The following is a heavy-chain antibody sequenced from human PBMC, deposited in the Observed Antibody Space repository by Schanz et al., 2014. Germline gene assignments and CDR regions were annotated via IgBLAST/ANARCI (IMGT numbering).Heavy chain of an antibody. CDR3: ARGRGFYDY. D-gene: IGHD3-10*01. V-gene: IGHV1-3*01. J-gene: IGHJ4*02. Sequence: QVQLVQSGTEVKKPGASVKVSCKASGYTFTNFYIHWVRQAPGQGLEWMGWINVGNGNMKYSQKFQGRVTITRDTSASTAYMELTSLTSEDTAVHYCARGRGFYDYWGQGTLVTVSS. CDR2: INVGNGNM. CDR1: GYTFTNFY.